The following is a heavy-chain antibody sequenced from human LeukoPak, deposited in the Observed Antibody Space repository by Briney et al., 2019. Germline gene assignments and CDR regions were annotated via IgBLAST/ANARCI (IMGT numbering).Heavy chain of an antibody. CDR3: AREGSEGYCSSTSCQDAFDI. J-gene: IGHJ3*02. CDR1: GFTFNSYA. V-gene: IGHV3-23*01. Sequence: PGGSLRLSCAASGFTFNSYAMSWVRQAPGKGLEWVSSISGRGDSTYYTDSVKGRFTVSRDDSKNTLYLQMNSLRAEDTAVYYCAREGSEGYCSSTSCQDAFDIWGQGTMVTVSS. CDR2: ISGRGDST. D-gene: IGHD2-2*01.